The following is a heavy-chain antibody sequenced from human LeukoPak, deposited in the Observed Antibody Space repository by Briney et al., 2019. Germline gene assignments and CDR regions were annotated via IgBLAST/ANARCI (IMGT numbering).Heavy chain of an antibody. V-gene: IGHV1-18*01. CDR1: GYTFTSYG. Sequence: TSVKVSCKASGYTFTSYGISWVRQAPGQGLDWMAWISANSGNTNYAQKVQGRVTMTTDTSTSTAYMELRSLRSDDTAVYYCARGWANYYDSNGYHDCWGQGTLVTVSS. CDR2: ISANSGNT. J-gene: IGHJ4*02. CDR3: ARGWANYYDSNGYHDC. D-gene: IGHD3-22*01.